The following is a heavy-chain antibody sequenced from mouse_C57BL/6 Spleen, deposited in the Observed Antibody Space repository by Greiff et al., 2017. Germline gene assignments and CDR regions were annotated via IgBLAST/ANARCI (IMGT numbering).Heavy chain of an antibody. D-gene: IGHD5-1-1*01. CDR3: TGPLYLWYFDV. Sequence: EVKLMESGGGLVQPGGSMKLSCVASGFTFSNYWMNWVRQSPEKGLEWVAQIRLKSDNYATHYAESVKGRFTISRDDSKRSVYLQMNNLRAEDTGIYYCTGPLYLWYFDVWGTGTTVTVSS. CDR1: GFTFSNYW. J-gene: IGHJ1*03. V-gene: IGHV6-3*01. CDR2: IRLKSDNYAT.